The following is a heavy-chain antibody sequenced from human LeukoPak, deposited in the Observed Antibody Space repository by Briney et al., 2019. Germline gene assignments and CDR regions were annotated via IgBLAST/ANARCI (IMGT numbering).Heavy chain of an antibody. CDR1: GFTFDDYA. V-gene: IGHV3-9*01. CDR3: ARDSGDCSGGNCYHDAFDI. CDR2: ISWNSGSI. J-gene: IGHJ3*02. D-gene: IGHD2-15*01. Sequence: GGSLRLSCAASGFTFDDYAMHWVRQAPGKGLEWVSGISWNSGSIGYADSVKGRFTISRDNAKNSLYLQMNSLRAEDTALYYCARDSGDCSGGNCYHDAFDIWGQGTMVTVSS.